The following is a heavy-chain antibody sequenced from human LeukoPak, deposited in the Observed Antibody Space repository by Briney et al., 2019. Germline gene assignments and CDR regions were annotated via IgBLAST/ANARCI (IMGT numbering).Heavy chain of an antibody. D-gene: IGHD5-12*01. J-gene: IGHJ3*02. CDR2: ISSSGSTI. CDR1: GFTFSSYS. CDR3: ARDPDIVATRNAFDI. V-gene: IGHV3-48*04. Sequence: PGGSLRLSCAASGFTFSSYSMNWVRQAPGKGLEWVSYISSSGSTIYYADSVKGRFTISRDNAKNSLYLQMNSLRAEDTAVYYCARDPDIVATRNAFDIWGQGTMVTVSS.